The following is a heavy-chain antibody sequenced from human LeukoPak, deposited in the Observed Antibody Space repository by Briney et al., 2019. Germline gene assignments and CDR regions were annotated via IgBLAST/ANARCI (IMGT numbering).Heavy chain of an antibody. D-gene: IGHD6-19*01. J-gene: IGHJ6*03. CDR3: ASVSITVAERDYMDV. V-gene: IGHV3-7*01. CDR2: IKQDGSEK. CDR1: AFTSSRYW. Sequence: GGSLTLSCAASAFTSSRYWMSWIRQAPGKGLEWVANIKQDGSEKYYVDSVKGRFTISRDNAKNSLSLQMNRLRAEDTAVYYCASVSITVAERDYMDVWGKGTTVTVSS.